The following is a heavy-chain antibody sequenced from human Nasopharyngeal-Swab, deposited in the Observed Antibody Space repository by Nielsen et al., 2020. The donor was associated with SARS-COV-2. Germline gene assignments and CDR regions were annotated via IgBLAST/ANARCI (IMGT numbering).Heavy chain of an antibody. CDR1: GFTFGTYW. Sequence: GESLKISCAASGFTFGTYWMHWVRQAPGKGLGWVSRINSDGSSTGDADSVKGRLTVSRDNAKNTLYLQMNSLRAEDTAVYYCARGYAAMGFFDYWGQGTLVTVSS. CDR2: INSDGSST. J-gene: IGHJ4*02. V-gene: IGHV3-74*01. D-gene: IGHD2-2*01. CDR3: ARGYAAMGFFDY.